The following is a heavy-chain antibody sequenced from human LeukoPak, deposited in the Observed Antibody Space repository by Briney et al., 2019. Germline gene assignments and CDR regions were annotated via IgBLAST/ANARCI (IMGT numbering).Heavy chain of an antibody. Sequence: GASVKVSCKASGYTFTGYYMHWVRQAPGQGLEWMGWINPNSGGTNYAQKFQGRVTMTRDTSISTAYMELSRLRSDDTAVYYCARVAKGNSVAKIFPFDYWAREPWSPSPQ. D-gene: IGHD6-19*01. CDR1: GYTFTGYY. J-gene: IGHJ4*02. V-gene: IGHV1-2*02. CDR3: ARVAKGNSVAKIFPFDY. CDR2: INPNSGGT.